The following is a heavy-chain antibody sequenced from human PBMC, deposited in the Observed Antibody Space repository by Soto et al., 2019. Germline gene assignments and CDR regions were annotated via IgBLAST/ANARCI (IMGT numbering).Heavy chain of an antibody. CDR3: AREDCTNGVCYKSDF. D-gene: IGHD2-8*01. Sequence: ASVKVSCKAAVYTITDYGSSWVRQAPGQGLEWMGWISAYNGNTNYAQKLQGRVTMTTDTFTSTAYMELRSLRSDDTAVYYCAREDCTNGVCYKSDFWGQGTLVTVSS. CDR2: ISAYNGNT. J-gene: IGHJ4*02. CDR1: VYTITDYG. V-gene: IGHV1-18*01.